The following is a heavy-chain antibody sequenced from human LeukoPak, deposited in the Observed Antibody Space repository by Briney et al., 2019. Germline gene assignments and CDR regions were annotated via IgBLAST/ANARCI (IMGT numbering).Heavy chain of an antibody. J-gene: IGHJ4*02. V-gene: IGHV3-30*18. CDR1: GFTFSSYG. CDR3: AKVAKFDCSGGSCYGGIDY. Sequence: GWSLRLSCAASGFTFSSYGMHWVRQAPGKGLEGVAVISYDGSNKYYADSVKGRFTISRDNSKNTLYLQMNSLRAEDTAVYYCAKVAKFDCSGGSCYGGIDYWGQGTLVTVSS. CDR2: ISYDGSNK. D-gene: IGHD2-15*01.